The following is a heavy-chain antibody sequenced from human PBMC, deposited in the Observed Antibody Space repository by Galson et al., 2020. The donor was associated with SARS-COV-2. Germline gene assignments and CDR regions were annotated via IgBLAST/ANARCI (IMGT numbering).Heavy chain of an antibody. CDR3: ASQKHCFYYYDSSGYWEWFDP. J-gene: IGHJ5*02. Sequence: ASVKVSCKASGYTFTSYDINWVRQATGQGLEWMGWMNPNSGNTGYAQKFQGRVTMTRNTTISTAYMELSSLRSEDTAVYYCASQKHCFYYYDSSGYWEWFDPWGQGTLVTVSS. CDR2: MNPNSGNT. D-gene: IGHD3-22*01. V-gene: IGHV1-8*01. CDR1: GYTFTSYD.